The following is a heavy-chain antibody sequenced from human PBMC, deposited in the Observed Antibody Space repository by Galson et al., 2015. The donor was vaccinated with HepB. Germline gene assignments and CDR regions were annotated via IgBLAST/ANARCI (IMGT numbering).Heavy chain of an antibody. V-gene: IGHV3-53*01. CDR2: IYSGGTS. CDR3: ARTRNWNYYMDV. D-gene: IGHD1-1*01. J-gene: IGHJ6*03. CDR1: GFTVSSNH. Sequence: SLRLSCAASGFTVSSNHMSWVRQAPGKGLEWVSLIYSGGTSYYADSEKGRFTIPRDNPKTTLYFQMNNLRAEDTAVYYVARTRNWNYYMDVWGKGTTVTVSS.